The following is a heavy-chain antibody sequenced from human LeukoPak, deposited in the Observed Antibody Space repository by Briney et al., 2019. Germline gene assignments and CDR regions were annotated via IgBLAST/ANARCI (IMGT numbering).Heavy chain of an antibody. D-gene: IGHD3-22*01. CDR1: GGSFSGYH. CDR2: INHSGST. J-gene: IGHJ5*02. CDR3: ARKRGITMIVVVISSWFDP. V-gene: IGHV4-34*01. Sequence: SETLSLTCAVYGGSFSGYHWSWIRQPPGKGLEWIGEINHSGSTNYNPSLKSRVTISVDTSKNQFSLKLSSVTAADTAVYYCARKRGITMIVVVISSWFDPWGQGTLVTVSS.